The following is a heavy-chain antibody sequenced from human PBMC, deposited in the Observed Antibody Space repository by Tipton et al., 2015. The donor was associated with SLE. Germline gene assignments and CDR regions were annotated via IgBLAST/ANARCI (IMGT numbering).Heavy chain of an antibody. CDR1: GGSISSYY. CDR3: ARDRDYGDYYYYGMDV. Sequence: LRLSCTVSGGSISSYYWGWIRQPPGKGLEWIGRIYTSGSTNYNPSLKSRVTMSVDTSKNQFSLKLSSVTAADTAVYYCARDRDYGDYYYYGMDVWGQGTTVTVSS. V-gene: IGHV4-4*07. CDR2: IYTSGST. J-gene: IGHJ6*02. D-gene: IGHD4-17*01.